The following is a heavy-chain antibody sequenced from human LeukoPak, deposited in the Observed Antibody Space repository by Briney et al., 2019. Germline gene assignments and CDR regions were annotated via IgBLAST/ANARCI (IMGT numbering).Heavy chain of an antibody. V-gene: IGHV4-39*01. D-gene: IGHD6-19*01. CDR2: MYYSGST. Sequence: PSETLSLTCTVSGGSISSSSYHWGWIRQPPGKGLEWIGSMYYSGSTYYNPSLKSRVTISVDTSKNQISLKLSSVTAADTAVYYCARHGSGWSLDYWGQGTLVTVSS. CDR1: GGSISSSSYH. J-gene: IGHJ4*02. CDR3: ARHGSGWSLDY.